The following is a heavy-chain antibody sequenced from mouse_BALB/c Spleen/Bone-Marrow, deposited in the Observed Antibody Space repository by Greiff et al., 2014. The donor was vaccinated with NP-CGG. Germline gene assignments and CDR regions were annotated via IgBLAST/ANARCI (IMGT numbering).Heavy chain of an antibody. J-gene: IGHJ4*01. D-gene: IGHD2-1*01. CDR3: TRSLYGNYEMDF. CDR2: IDPETGGT. CDR1: GYTFTDYE. V-gene: IGHV1-15*01. Sequence: QVQLKESGAELVRPGASVALSCKASGYTFTDYEMHWVKQTPVHGLEWIGAIDPETGGTAYNQKFKGKATLTADKSSSTAYMELRSXXXEDSAVYYCTRSLYGNYEMDFWGQGTSVTVSS.